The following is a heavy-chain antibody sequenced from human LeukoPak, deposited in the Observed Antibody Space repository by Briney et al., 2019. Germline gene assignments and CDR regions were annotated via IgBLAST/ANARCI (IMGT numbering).Heavy chain of an antibody. V-gene: IGHV4-59*01. J-gene: IGHJ4*02. D-gene: IGHD4-17*01. CDR3: ARGGDYGDLRYFDY. CDR2: IYYRGST. CDR1: GGSINNYY. Sequence: SETLSLTCTVSGGSINNYYWSWIPQPPGKGLEWIGYIYYRGSTNYNPSLKSRVTFSVDTSKNQFSLKLNSVTAADTAVYYCARGGDYGDLRYFDYWGQGTLVTVSS.